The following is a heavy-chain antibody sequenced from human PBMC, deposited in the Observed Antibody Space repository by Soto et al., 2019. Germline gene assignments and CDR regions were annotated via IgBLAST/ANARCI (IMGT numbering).Heavy chain of an antibody. CDR2: ITGSADKT. Sequence: EVQLLESGGDLVQPGGSLRLSCAASGFSLSNYAMNWVRQAPGKGLEWVSGITGSADKTYYADSVKGRFIISRDNSKNTLYLQMSSLRAEDTALYYCARDCSSSSCSVWHYWGQGSLVTVSS. D-gene: IGHD2-2*01. CDR1: GFSLSNYA. CDR3: ARDCSSSSCSVWHY. V-gene: IGHV3-23*01. J-gene: IGHJ4*02.